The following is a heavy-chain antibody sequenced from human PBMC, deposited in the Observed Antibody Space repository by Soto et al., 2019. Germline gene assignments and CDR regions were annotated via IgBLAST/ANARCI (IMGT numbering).Heavy chain of an antibody. CDR1: GFTFSSYG. CDR2: ISYDGSNK. V-gene: IGHV3-30*18. Sequence: PGGSLRLSCAASGFTFSSYGMHWVRQAPGKGLEWVAVISYDGSNKYYADSVKGRFTISRDNSKNTLYLQMNSLRAEDTAVYYCAKEVDSSPPFDYWGQGTLVTVSS. CDR3: AKEVDSSPPFDY. D-gene: IGHD2-15*01. J-gene: IGHJ4*02.